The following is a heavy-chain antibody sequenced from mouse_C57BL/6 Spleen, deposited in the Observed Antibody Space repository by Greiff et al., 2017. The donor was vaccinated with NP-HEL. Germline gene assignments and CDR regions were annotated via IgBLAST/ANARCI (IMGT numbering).Heavy chain of an antibody. V-gene: IGHV1-5*01. J-gene: IGHJ2*01. CDR1: GYTFTSYW. CDR3: TSGGGQLRPFFDY. CDR2: IYPGNSDT. D-gene: IGHD3-2*02. Sequence: VQLQQSGTVLARPGASVKMSCKTSGYTFTSYWMHWVKQRPGQGLEWIGAIYPGNSDTSYNQTFKGKAKLTAVTSASAASMELSSLTNEDSAVYYCTSGGGQLRPFFDYWGQGTTLTVSS.